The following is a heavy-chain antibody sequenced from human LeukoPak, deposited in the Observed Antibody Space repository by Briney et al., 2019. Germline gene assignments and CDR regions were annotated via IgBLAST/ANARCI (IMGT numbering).Heavy chain of an antibody. V-gene: IGHV3-23*01. CDR3: AEERAGYTNPYYFDY. J-gene: IGHJ4*02. CDR2: ISGSGANT. D-gene: IGHD3-16*02. Sequence: GSLRLSCAASGFTFSTYAMSWVRQAPGKGLEWVSTISGSGANTYYADSVRGRFTISRDNSKNTLYLHMNSPRAEDTAVYYCAEERAGYTNPYYFDYWGQGTLVTVAS. CDR1: GFTFSTYA.